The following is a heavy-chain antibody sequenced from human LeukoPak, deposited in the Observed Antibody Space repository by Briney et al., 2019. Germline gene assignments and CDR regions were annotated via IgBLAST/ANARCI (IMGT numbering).Heavy chain of an antibody. Sequence: GGSLRLSCAASGFTVGYNYMTWVRQAPGKGLEWVAAIYNSGSTYYADSVKGRFTISRDNSKNTMYLQMNSLRAEDTAVYYCAFTRPGYYFDYWGQGTLVTVSP. CDR3: AFTRPGYYFDY. J-gene: IGHJ4*02. CDR2: IYNSGST. CDR1: GFTVGYNY. V-gene: IGHV3-66*01. D-gene: IGHD3-10*01.